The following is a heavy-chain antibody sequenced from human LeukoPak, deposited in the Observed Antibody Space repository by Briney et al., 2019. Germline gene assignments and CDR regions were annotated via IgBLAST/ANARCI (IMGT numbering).Heavy chain of an antibody. CDR3: ASLPGGKTAPWEFDL. J-gene: IGHJ2*01. CDR2: IKQDGGER. Sequence: GGSLRLSCVASGFTLSSFWMSWVRQTPGKGLEWVANIKQDGGERYYVDSVKGRFTISRDNARNSLYLQMNSLRAEDTAVYYCASLPGGKTAPWEFDLRGRGTLVTVSS. CDR1: GFTLSSFW. D-gene: IGHD6-13*01. V-gene: IGHV3-7*01.